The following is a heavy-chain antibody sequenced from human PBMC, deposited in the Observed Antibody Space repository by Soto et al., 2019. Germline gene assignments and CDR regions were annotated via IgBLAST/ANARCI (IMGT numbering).Heavy chain of an antibody. D-gene: IGHD2-15*01. V-gene: IGHV3-9*01. CDR2: ISWNSGTK. J-gene: IGHJ4*02. CDR3: VKVVIGYCSAGNCFPDSYFDY. Sequence: PGGSLRLSCAASGFTFDDYAMHWVRQAPGKGLEWVSGISWNSGTKGYADYVKGRFTISRDNAKNSLYLQMSGLRAEDTAFYYCVKVVIGYCSAGNCFPDSYFDYWGQGALVTVSS. CDR1: GFTFDDYA.